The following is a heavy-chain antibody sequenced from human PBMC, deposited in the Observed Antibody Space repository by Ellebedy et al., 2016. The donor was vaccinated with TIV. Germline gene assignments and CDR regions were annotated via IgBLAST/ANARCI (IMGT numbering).Heavy chain of an antibody. J-gene: IGHJ1*01. D-gene: IGHD2-15*01. CDR1: GGSLISDY. CDR2: IYYSGIT. V-gene: IGHV4-59*01. CDR3: ARGQPDCSGGRCYSKYFQP. Sequence: MPSETLSLTCTVSGGSLISDYWSWIRQPPGKGLEWIGYIYYSGITNYNPSLKSRVTMSVHTSKNQFSLKLNSVTAADTAVYYCARGQPDCSGGRCYSKYFQPWGQGTMVTVSS.